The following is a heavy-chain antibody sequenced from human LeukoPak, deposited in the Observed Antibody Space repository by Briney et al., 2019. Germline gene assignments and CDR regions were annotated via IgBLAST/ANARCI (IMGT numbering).Heavy chain of an antibody. Sequence: GGSLRLSCQASGFTFSDYAMSWVRQAPGKGREGASAIRGSGGSTYYADSVKGRFTISRDNSKNTLYLQMNSLRAEDTAVYYCAKYDYYDSSGYYGSFSDYWGQGTLVTVSS. J-gene: IGHJ4*02. V-gene: IGHV3-23*01. CDR1: GFTFSDYA. D-gene: IGHD3-22*01. CDR2: IRGSGGST. CDR3: AKYDYYDSSGYYGSFSDY.